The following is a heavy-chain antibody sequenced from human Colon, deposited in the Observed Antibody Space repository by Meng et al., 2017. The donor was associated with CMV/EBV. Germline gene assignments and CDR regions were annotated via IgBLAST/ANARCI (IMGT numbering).Heavy chain of an antibody. CDR1: GYSFTDLY. CDR3: ARDSKCPTVACYTSY. CDR2: INPGSGGT. V-gene: IGHV1-2*02. J-gene: IGHJ4*02. Sequence: ASVKVSCKTSGYSFTDLYIHWVRQSPGQGLEWMGWINPGSGGTVYAQKFKGRVAMTRDTSVNTAYLELSRLTSDDTATYYCARDSKCPTVACYTSYWGQGTQVTVSS. D-gene: IGHD3-16*02.